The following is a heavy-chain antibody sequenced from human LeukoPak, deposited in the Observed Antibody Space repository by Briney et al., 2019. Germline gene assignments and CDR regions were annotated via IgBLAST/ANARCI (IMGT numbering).Heavy chain of an antibody. J-gene: IGHJ6*03. CDR1: GFTFSSYG. CDR2: IWYDGSNK. Sequence: GGSLRLSCAASGFTFSSYGMHWVRQAPGKGLEWVAVIWYDGSNKYYADSVKGRFTISRDNSKNTLYLQMNSLRAEDTAAYYCARGRSPGTSMEYYYYMDVWGKGTTVTVSS. D-gene: IGHD1-1*01. V-gene: IGHV3-33*01. CDR3: ARGRSPGTSMEYYYYMDV.